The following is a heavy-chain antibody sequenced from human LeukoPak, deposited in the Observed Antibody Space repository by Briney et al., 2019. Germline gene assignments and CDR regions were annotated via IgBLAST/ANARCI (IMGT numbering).Heavy chain of an antibody. CDR3: ARGVSPGLYAFDI. J-gene: IGHJ3*02. Sequence: SETLSLTCTASGGSISNYYWSWIRQPPGKGLEWIGYIYYSGSTNYNPSLKSRVTISVDTSKNQFSLKLSSVTAADTAVYYCARGVSPGLYAFDIWGQGTMVTVSS. D-gene: IGHD6-13*01. V-gene: IGHV4-59*01. CDR1: GGSISNYY. CDR2: IYYSGST.